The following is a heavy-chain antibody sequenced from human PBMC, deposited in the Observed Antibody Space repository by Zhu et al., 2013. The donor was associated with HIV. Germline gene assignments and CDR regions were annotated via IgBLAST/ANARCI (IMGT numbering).Heavy chain of an antibody. CDR2: INPNSGGT. CDR1: GYTFTGHY. J-gene: IGHJ4*02. V-gene: IGHV1-2*02. D-gene: IGHD6-13*01. CDR3: AIRVGGSSWYYFDY. Sequence: QVQLLQSGAEVKRPGASVKVSCKASGYTFTGHYMHWVRQAPGQGLEWMGWINPNSGGTNYAQKFQGRVTMTRDTSISTAYMELRSLRSDDTAVYYCAIRVGGSSWYYFDYWGQGTLVTVSS.